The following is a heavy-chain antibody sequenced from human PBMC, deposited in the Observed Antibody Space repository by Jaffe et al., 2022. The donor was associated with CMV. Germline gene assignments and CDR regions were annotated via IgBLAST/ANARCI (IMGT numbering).Heavy chain of an antibody. CDR1: GGSISSYY. V-gene: IGHV4-4*07. CDR3: ARGPRYSGSGPHDRAFRYFDY. J-gene: IGHJ4*02. CDR2: IYTSGST. Sequence: QVQLQESGPGLVKPSETLSLTCTVSGGSISSYYWSWIRQPAGKGLEWIGRIYTSGSTNYNPSLKSRVTMSVDTSKNQFSLKLSSVTAADTAVYYCARGPRYSGSGPHDRAFRYFDYWGQGTLVTVSS. D-gene: IGHD3-3*01.